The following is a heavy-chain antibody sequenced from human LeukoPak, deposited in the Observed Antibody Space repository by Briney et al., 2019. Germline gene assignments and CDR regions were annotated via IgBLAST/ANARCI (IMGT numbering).Heavy chain of an antibody. CDR3: ARRKDTAMAYDS. V-gene: IGHV4-59*08. D-gene: IGHD5-18*01. CDR2: MYYSGST. CDR1: GGSISSYY. J-gene: IGHJ4*02. Sequence: PSETLSLTCTVSGGSISSYYWSWIRQPPGKGLEWIGYMYYSGSTNYNPSLKSRVTISVDTSKNQFYLKLSSVTAADTAVYYCARRKDTAMAYDSWGQGTLVTVSS.